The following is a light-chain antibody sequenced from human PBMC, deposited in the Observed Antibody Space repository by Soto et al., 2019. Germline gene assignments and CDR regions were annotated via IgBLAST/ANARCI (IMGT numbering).Light chain of an antibody. J-gene: IGKJ1*01. Sequence: EIVMTQSPATLSVSPGERATLSCRASQSVTDNLAWYQQKPGQAPRLLIYGASTRYTGVPARFSGGGSETEFTLTISSLQSEDFAVSYCQQYKDWPRTFGQGTKVEIK. CDR2: GAS. V-gene: IGKV3-15*01. CDR1: QSVTDN. CDR3: QQYKDWPRT.